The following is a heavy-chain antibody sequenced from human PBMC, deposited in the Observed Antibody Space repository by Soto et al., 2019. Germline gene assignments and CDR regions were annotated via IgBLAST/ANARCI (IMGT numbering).Heavy chain of an antibody. D-gene: IGHD4-17*01. CDR1: GFTFSDAR. CDR2: IKSKSDGGTI. Sequence: GGSLGLSCAASGFTFSDARMGWVRQAPGKGLEWVGRIKSKSDGGTIDCAAPVKGRFTISRDDSENTLYLQMNSLTTEDTAVYYCTTDDYDIWGQGTMVTVSS. CDR3: TTDDYDI. V-gene: IGHV3-15*01. J-gene: IGHJ3*02.